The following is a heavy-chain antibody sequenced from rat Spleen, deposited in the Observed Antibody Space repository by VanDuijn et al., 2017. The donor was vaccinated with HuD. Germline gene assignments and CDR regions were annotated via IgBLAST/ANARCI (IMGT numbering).Heavy chain of an antibody. CDR3: GKDMNYFSTYPFYVMGA. V-gene: IGHV4-2*01. J-gene: IGHJ4*01. D-gene: IGHD1-2*01. CDR2: INKDSSIT. CDR1: GFNFNDYW. Sequence: EVKLVESGGGLVQPGRSLKLSCAASGFNFNDYWMGWVRQAPGKGLEWIGEINKDSSITLYTPSLKDKFTISRDNAQNTLYLQMSKLGSEDTATYYCGKDMNYFSTYPFYVMGAWGQGASVTVSS.